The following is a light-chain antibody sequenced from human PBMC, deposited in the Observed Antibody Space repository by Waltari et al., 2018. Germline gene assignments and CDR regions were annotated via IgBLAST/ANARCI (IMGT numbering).Light chain of an antibody. CDR3: QQYYTYPCT. CDR1: QRIRNC. V-gene: IGKV1-5*03. CDR2: KAP. J-gene: IGKJ2*02. Sequence: DIQMTQSPSTLSAAVGDKVTITCRASQRIRNCLSWYQQKPRKAPKLLIYKAPSLESGVPLRFSGSGSGTEFTLSISNRQPDDFPTYVCQQYYTYPCTFGQGTKREIK.